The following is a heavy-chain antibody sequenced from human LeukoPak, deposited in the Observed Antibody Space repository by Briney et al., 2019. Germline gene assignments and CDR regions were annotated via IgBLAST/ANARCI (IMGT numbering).Heavy chain of an antibody. J-gene: IGHJ3*02. CDR3: AGEIGALGI. D-gene: IGHD3-22*01. CDR1: GLTFSDYS. CDR2: ISGGSGSI. V-gene: IGHV3-48*01. Sequence: GGSLRLSCAASGLTFSDYSMNWVRQAPGKGLEWLSDISGGSGSIHYADSVKGRFTISRDNAKNSLYLQMDSLRAEDTAVYYCAGEIGALGIWSQGTMVTVSS.